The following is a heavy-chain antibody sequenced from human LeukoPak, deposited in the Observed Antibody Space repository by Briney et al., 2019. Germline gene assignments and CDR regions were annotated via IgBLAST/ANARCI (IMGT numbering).Heavy chain of an antibody. CDR3: ARQPGAGAIDAFDI. CDR2: IYPGDSDT. CDR1: GYSFTSYW. J-gene: IGHJ3*02. D-gene: IGHD1-26*01. Sequence: GESLKISCKGSGYSFTSYWIAWVRQMPGKGLEWMGIIYPGDSDTRYSPSFQGQVTMSADKSISVAYLQWSSLKASDTAIYYCARQPGAGAIDAFDIWGQGTMVTVSS. V-gene: IGHV5-51*01.